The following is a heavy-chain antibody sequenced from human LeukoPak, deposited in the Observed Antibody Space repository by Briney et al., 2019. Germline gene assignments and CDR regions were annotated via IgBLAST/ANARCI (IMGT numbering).Heavy chain of an antibody. J-gene: IGHJ4*02. V-gene: IGHV3-15*01. CDR1: GFTFSNAW. D-gene: IGHD2-15*01. CDR2: IKSKTDGGTT. Sequence: TGGSLRLSCAASGFTFSNAWMSWVRQAPGKGLEWVGRIKSKTDGGTTEYAAPVKGRFTISRDDSKNTLYLQMNSLKTEDTAVYYCTTAADIVVVVAALGYFDYWGQGTLVTVSS. CDR3: TTAADIVVVVAALGYFDY.